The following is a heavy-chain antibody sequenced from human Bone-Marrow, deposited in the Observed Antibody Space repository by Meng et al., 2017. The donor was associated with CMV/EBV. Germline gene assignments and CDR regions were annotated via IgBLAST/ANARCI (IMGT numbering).Heavy chain of an antibody. CDR1: GYTFSSYD. J-gene: IGHJ4*02. Sequence: ASVKVSCKASGYTFSSYDINWVQQATGQGLEWMGWMNPNSGNTGYAQKFQGRVTITRGTSITTAYLELSSLTSEDTAVYYCARGRGAFDYWGQGSPVTVSS. CDR2: MNPNSGNT. D-gene: IGHD3-10*01. CDR3: ARGRGAFDY. V-gene: IGHV1-8*03.